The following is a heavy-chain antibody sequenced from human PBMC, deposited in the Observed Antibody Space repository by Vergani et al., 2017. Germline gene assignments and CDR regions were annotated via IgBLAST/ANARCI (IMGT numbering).Heavy chain of an antibody. CDR2: INHSGST. CDR3: ARAPRIYSGSDGTPGYYFDY. Sequence: QVQLQQWGAGLLKPSETLSLTCAVYGGSFSGYYWSWIRQPPGKGLEWIGEINHSGSTNYNPSLKSRVTISVDTSKNQFSLKLSSVTAADTAVYYCARAPRIYSGSDGTPGYYFDYWGQGTLVTVSS. CDR1: GGSFSGYY. D-gene: IGHD1-26*01. V-gene: IGHV4-34*01. J-gene: IGHJ4*02.